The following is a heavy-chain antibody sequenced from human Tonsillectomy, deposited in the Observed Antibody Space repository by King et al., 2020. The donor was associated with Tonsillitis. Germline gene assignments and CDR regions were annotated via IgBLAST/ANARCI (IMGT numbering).Heavy chain of an antibody. Sequence: VQLVESGGGLVKPGGSLRLSCAPSGFTISNYDMNWVRQAPGKGLEWVSSISTNSKYIYYADSVKGRFTISRDIAKNSLFLQMNTLTAEDTAVYYCAKDKGTTYYDSGRGAFDIWGQGTMVTVSS. J-gene: IGHJ3*02. CDR2: ISTNSKYI. CDR3: AKDKGTTYYDSGRGAFDI. CDR1: GFTISNYD. V-gene: IGHV3-21*01. D-gene: IGHD3-22*01.